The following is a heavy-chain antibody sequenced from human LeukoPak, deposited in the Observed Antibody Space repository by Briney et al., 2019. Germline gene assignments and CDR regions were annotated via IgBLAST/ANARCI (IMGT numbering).Heavy chain of an antibody. CDR1: GFTFSDYY. CDR2: ISKSGTTK. J-gene: IGHJ4*02. CDR3: ARVLGSYAVDY. Sequence: PGGSLRLSCAASGFTFSDYYMSWIRQAPGKGLEWVSYISKSGTTKEYADSLKGRFTISRDNDKNSLYLQMNSLRAEDTAIYYCARVLGSYAVDYWGQGTLATVSS. V-gene: IGHV3-11*01. D-gene: IGHD3-10*01.